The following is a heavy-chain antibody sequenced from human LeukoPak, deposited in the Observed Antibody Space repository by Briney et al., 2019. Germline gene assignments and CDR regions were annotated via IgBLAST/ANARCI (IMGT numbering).Heavy chain of an antibody. CDR1: GFTFGDYA. CDR3: TRAAPRGVRRTTVTTPYYYYYMDV. J-gene: IGHJ6*03. Sequence: GGSLRLSCTASGFTFGDYAMSWVRQAPGKGLEWVGFIRSKAYGGTTEYAASVKGRFTISRDDSKSIAYLQMNSLKTEDTAVYYCTRAAPRGVRRTTVTTPYYYYYMDVWGKGTTVTVSS. V-gene: IGHV3-49*04. CDR2: IRSKAYGGTT. D-gene: IGHD4-11*01.